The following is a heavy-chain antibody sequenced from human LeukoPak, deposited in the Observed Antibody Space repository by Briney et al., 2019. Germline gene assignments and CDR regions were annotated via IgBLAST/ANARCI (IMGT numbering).Heavy chain of an antibody. J-gene: IGHJ4*02. CDR3: ARGYRIAVAGFPFDY. CDR2: INHSGST. V-gene: IGHV4-34*01. Sequence: LRLSCAASGFTFSSYAVHWIRQPPGKGLEWIGEINHSGSTNYNPSLKSRVTISVDTSKNQFSLKLSSVTAADTAVYYCARGYRIAVAGFPFDYWGQGTLVTVSS. CDR1: GFTFSSYA. D-gene: IGHD6-19*01.